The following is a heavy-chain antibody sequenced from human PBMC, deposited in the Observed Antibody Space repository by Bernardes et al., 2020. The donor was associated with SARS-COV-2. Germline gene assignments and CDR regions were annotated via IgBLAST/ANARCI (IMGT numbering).Heavy chain of an antibody. CDR1: GFTFSSYS. J-gene: IGHJ6*03. CDR2: ISSSSSYI. D-gene: IGHD5-18*01. V-gene: IGHV3-21*01. CDR3: ARDSWFSRGYSLNYYYYYMDV. Sequence: GGSLRLSCAASGFTFSSYSMNWVRQAPGKGLEWVSSISSSSSYIYYADSVKGRFTISRDNAKNSLYLQMNSLRAEDTAVYYCARDSWFSRGYSLNYYYYYMDVWGKGTTVTVSS.